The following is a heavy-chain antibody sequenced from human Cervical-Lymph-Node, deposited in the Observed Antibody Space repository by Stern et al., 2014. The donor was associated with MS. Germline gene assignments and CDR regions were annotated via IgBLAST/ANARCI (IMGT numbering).Heavy chain of an antibody. CDR2: IFHSGST. CDR3: ARSSDYSKATVFDD. J-gene: IGHJ4*02. CDR1: GGSISSSNW. D-gene: IGHD4-11*01. V-gene: IGHV4-4*02. Sequence: QVQLVESGPGLVKPSGTLSLTCAVSGGSISSSNWWNWVRQPPGKGLEGXWEIFHSGSTNYNPSLKRRVTISVDRSKNQYPLRLPSVTAADTAVYFCARSSDYSKATVFDDWGQGALVTVSS.